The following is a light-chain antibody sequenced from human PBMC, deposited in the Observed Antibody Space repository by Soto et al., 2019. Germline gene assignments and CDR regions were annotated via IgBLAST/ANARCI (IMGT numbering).Light chain of an antibody. J-gene: IGKJ3*01. CDR1: QSVSSN. CDR2: DAS. CDR3: QQRYNWGVA. V-gene: IGKV3-11*01. Sequence: EIVITQSPSTLSVSPGERVTLSCRASQSVSSNLAWYQQKPGQPPRLLIYDASNRAAGIPARFSGSGSGTDFTLTISSLEPEDFAVYYCQQRYNWGVAFGPGTKVDIK.